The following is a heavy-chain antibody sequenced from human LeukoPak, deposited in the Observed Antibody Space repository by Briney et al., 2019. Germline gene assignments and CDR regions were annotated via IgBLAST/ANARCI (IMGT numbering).Heavy chain of an antibody. CDR2: INPNSGGT. J-gene: IGHJ4*02. D-gene: IGHD3-10*01. V-gene: IGHV1-2*02. CDR3: ARSQTYYYGSGSWSFSPGADY. CDR1: GYTFTGYY. Sequence: GASVKVSCKASGYTFTGYYMHWVRQAPGQGLEWMGWINPNSGGTNYAQKFQGRVTMTRDTSISTAYMELSRLRSDDTAVYYCARSQTYYYGSGSWSFSPGADYWGQGTLVTVSS.